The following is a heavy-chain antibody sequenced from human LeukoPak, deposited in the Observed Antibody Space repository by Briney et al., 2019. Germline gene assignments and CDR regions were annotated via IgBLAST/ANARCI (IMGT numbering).Heavy chain of an antibody. V-gene: IGHV5-51*01. CDR3: ARHSDVIGAI. D-gene: IGHD3-10*01. CDR2: IYPRDSDT. CDR1: GYIITHQW. J-gene: IGHJ4*02. Sequence: AECLQISCKASGYIITHQWFGWVRPQAPRDVAWRGIIYPRDSDTRYRPSFQGHVSISAHTSINTPYLEWSKLEASDTAIYYCARHSDVIGAIWGQGTLVTVSS.